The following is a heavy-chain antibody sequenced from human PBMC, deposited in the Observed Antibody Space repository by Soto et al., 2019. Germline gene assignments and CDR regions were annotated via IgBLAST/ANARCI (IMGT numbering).Heavy chain of an antibody. Sequence: QVHLVQSGAEVKKPGASVTVSCKTSGYTFTSYGINWVRQAPGQRLEWMGWINADNGNTKYSQKLQGRVTITRDTSASTAYMEVSSLRSEDTAIYCCARDVFASAWPYYMDVWGKGTTVTVSS. D-gene: IGHD6-19*01. CDR2: INADNGNT. CDR3: ARDVFASAWPYYMDV. J-gene: IGHJ6*03. V-gene: IGHV1-3*01. CDR1: GYTFTSYG.